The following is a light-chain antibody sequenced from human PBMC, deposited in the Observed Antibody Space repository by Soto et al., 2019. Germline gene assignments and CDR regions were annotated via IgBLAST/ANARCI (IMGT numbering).Light chain of an antibody. V-gene: IGKV3-20*01. Sequence: EIVLTQSPGTLSLSPGERATLSCRASQSVSSTSLAWYQQKPGQAPRLLIYGASSRATGIPDRFSGSGSGTDFTLTISRLEPEDFGFYYCQQYSSWVWTFGQGTKVDIK. CDR1: QSVSSTS. J-gene: IGKJ1*01. CDR2: GAS. CDR3: QQYSSWVWT.